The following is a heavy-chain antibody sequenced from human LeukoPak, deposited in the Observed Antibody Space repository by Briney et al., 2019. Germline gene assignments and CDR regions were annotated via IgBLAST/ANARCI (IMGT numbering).Heavy chain of an antibody. CDR3: ARFSSHYDYVWGSYRYDY. J-gene: IGHJ4*02. D-gene: IGHD3-16*02. CDR2: INHSGST. Sequence: SETLCLTCAVYGGSFSGYYWSWIRQPPGKGLEWIGEINHSGSTNYNPSLKSRVTISVDTSKNQFSLKLSSVTAADTAVYFCARFSSHYDYVWGSYRYDYWGQGALVTVSS. CDR1: GGSFSGYY. V-gene: IGHV4-34*01.